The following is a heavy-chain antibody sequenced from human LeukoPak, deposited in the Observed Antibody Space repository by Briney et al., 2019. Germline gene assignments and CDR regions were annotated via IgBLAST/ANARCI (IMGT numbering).Heavy chain of an antibody. CDR1: GFTFDDYA. CDR3: AKAKRAGVVRGVPNAFDI. V-gene: IGHV3-9*01. J-gene: IGHJ3*02. D-gene: IGHD3-10*01. CDR2: ISWNSGSI. Sequence: GGSLRLSCAASGFTFDDYAMHWVRQAPGKGLEWVSGISWNSGSINYADSVKGRFAISRDSAKNSLYLQMNSLRAEDTALYYCAKAKRAGVVRGVPNAFDIWGQGTLVTVSS.